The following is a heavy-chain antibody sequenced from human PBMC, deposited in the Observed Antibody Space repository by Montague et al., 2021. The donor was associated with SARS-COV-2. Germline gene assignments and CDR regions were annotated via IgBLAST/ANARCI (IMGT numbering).Heavy chain of an antibody. CDR3: ARIPVGSKYYFDF. D-gene: IGHD2-2*01. CDR2: TYYTSKWYN. V-gene: IGHV6-1*01. J-gene: IGHJ4*02. CDR1: GDSVCINIAT. Sequence: CAISGDSVCINIATWNSIRQTPSLHLQWLVRTYYTSKWYNDYAESVKSRITVDPDTSKHQFSLHLNSVTPEDTAVYYCARIPVGSKYYFDFWGQGTLVTVSS.